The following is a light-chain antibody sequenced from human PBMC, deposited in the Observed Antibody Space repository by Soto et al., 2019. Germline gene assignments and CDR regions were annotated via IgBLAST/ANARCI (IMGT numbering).Light chain of an antibody. J-gene: IGLJ2*01. CDR3: CTYAGHVPK. CDR2: EVD. V-gene: IGLV2-23*02. Sequence: QSALTQPASVSGSPGQSITISCAGTTSDVAYYDLVSWYQQHPDRAPKLLIYEVDKRPSGISVRFSGSKSGATASLTISGLLPEDEAVYFCCTYAGHVPKFGGGTKLTVL. CDR1: TSDVAYYDL.